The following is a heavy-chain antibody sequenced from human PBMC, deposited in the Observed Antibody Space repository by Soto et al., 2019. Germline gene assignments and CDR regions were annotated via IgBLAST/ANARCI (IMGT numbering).Heavy chain of an antibody. V-gene: IGHV1-8*01. CDR3: AWGHGSSGWYSYYYGMDA. J-gene: IGHJ6*02. CDR1: GYTFTSYD. CDR2: MNPNSGNT. Sequence: QVQLVQSGAEVKKPGASVKVSCKASGYTFTSYDINWVRQATGQGLEWMGWMNPNSGNTGYAQKFRGRVSQIRNTYTSTGDMELRRLRSAESAGYYCAWGHGSSGWYSYYYGMDAWGQGTTVTVSS. D-gene: IGHD6-19*01.